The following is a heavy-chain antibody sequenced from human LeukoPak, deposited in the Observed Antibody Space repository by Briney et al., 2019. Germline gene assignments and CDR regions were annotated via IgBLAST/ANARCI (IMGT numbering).Heavy chain of an antibody. Sequence: ASVKVSCKASGYTFTGYYMHWVRQAPGQGLEWMGWINPNSGGTNYAQKFQGRVTMTRDTSISTAYMELSRLRSDDTAVYYCARARHSYGSYYFDYWGQGTLVTVSP. CDR2: INPNSGGT. D-gene: IGHD5-18*01. J-gene: IGHJ4*02. V-gene: IGHV1-2*02. CDR1: GYTFTGYY. CDR3: ARARHSYGSYYFDY.